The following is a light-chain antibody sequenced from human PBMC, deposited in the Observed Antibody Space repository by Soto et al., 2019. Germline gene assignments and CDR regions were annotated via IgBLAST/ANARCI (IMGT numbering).Light chain of an antibody. Sequence: EIVLTQSPGTLSLSPGERATLSCRASQSVSSSYLAWYQQKPGQAPRLLIYGASSRATGIPDRFSGSGSGIDFTLTSSRLEPEDFAVYYCQQYGSSPRALTFGGGTKVEIK. J-gene: IGKJ4*01. CDR1: QSVSSSY. V-gene: IGKV3-20*01. CDR3: QQYGSSPRALT. CDR2: GAS.